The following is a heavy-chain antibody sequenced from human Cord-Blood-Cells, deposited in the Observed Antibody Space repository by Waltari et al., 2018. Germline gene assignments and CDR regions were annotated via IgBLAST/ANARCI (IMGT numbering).Heavy chain of an antibody. Sequence: QVQLQESGPGLVKPSETLSLTCPVSGGSISSYYWSWIRLPPGKGLEWIGYIYYSGSTNYNPSLKSRVTISVDTSKNQFSLKLSSVTAADTAVYYCAREGIAARHDAFDIWGRGTMVTVSS. CDR2: IYYSGST. CDR3: AREGIAARHDAFDI. CDR1: GGSISSYY. V-gene: IGHV4-59*01. J-gene: IGHJ3*02. D-gene: IGHD6-6*01.